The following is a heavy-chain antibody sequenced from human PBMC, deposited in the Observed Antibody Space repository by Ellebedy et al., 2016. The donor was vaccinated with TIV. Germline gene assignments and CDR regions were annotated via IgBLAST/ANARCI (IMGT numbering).Heavy chain of an antibody. CDR2: IYYSGGT. V-gene: IGHV4-59*04. CDR1: GGSISSYY. CDR3: ARLPYYDILTAYTRDY. J-gene: IGHJ4*02. Sequence: SETLSLTCTVSGGSISSYYWSWIRQPPGKGLEWIGNIYYSGGTSSNPSLKSRVTVSVDTSKNQFSLKLSSVTAADTAVYYCARLPYYDILTAYTRDYWGQGTLVTVSS. D-gene: IGHD3-9*01.